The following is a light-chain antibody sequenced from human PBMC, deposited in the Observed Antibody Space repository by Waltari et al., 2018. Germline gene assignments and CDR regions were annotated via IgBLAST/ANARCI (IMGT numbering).Light chain of an antibody. CDR1: SGHSSNV. Sequence: QLVLTQSPSASASLRASVKLTCTLSSGHSSNVIAWHQQQPEKGPRYLMKVNSDGSHSKGDKIPYRFPGPRSWAGQYLTISRLQSEDEAYYYCQTGGYGTWVFGGGTKLTVL. CDR2: VNSDGSH. CDR3: QTGGYGTWV. V-gene: IGLV4-69*01. J-gene: IGLJ3*02.